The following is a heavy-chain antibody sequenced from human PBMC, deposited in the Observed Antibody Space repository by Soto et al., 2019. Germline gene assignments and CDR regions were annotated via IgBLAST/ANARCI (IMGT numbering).Heavy chain of an antibody. CDR3: ARDGAAVGIHYDY. CDR2: VSGDGGRI. D-gene: IGHD6-13*01. Sequence: PGGSLRLSCSASGFTFSSFSMHWVRQSSGKGLEYVSHVSGDGGRIYYADSVKGRFTISRDNSKNTLYLQMNSLRDEDTAVYFCARDGAAVGIHYDYWGQGTLVTVSS. J-gene: IGHJ4*02. V-gene: IGHV3-64*04. CDR1: GFTFSSFS.